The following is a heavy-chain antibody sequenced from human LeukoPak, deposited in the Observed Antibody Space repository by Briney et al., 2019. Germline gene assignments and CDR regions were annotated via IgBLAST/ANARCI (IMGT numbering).Heavy chain of an antibody. CDR3: TTGGGLVFDY. CDR2: IKSKTDGGTT. Sequence: PGGSLRLSCAGSGFTFINAWMSWVRQAPGKGLEWVGRIKSKTDGGTTDYAAPVKGRFTISRDDSRNTLFLQMNSLKSEDTAVYYCTTGGGLVFDYWGQGTLVTVSS. J-gene: IGHJ4*02. CDR1: GFTFINAW. V-gene: IGHV3-15*01. D-gene: IGHD2-15*01.